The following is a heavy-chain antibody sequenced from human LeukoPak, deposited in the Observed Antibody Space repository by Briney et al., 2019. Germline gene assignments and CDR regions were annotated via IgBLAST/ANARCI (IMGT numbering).Heavy chain of an antibody. CDR3: ARGRNSKSYSELEY. J-gene: IGHJ4*02. CDR1: GFTFSTYA. V-gene: IGHV3-23*01. Sequence: GGSLRLSCAASGFTFSTYAMSWVRQVPGKGLEWVSGSGDYTFYANSVKGRFTIARDNSKNTLYLQMNSLRGEDTAVYHCARGRNSKSYSELEYWGQGTLVTVSS. CDR2: GSGDYT. D-gene: IGHD3-10*01.